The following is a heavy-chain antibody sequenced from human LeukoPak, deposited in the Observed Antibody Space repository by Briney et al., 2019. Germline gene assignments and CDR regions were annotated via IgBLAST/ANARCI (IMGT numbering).Heavy chain of an antibody. CDR1: GFTFSSYA. J-gene: IGHJ4*02. D-gene: IGHD3-22*01. CDR3: ARNYYDSSAYYYFDY. Sequence: PGGSLRLSCAASGFTFSSYAMHWVRQAPGKGLEWVAVISFDGSNKYYADSVKGRFTISGDNSKNTLYLQMNSLRAEDTAVYYCARNYYDSSAYYYFDYWGQGTLVTVSS. V-gene: IGHV3-30*03. CDR2: ISFDGSNK.